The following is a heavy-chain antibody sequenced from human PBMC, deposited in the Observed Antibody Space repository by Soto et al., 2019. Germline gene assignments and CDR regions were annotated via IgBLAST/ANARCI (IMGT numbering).Heavy chain of an antibody. CDR2: MNPNSGNT. D-gene: IGHD6-19*01. V-gene: IGHV1-8*01. Sequence: GASVKVSCKASGYTFTSYDIDWLRQATGQGLEWMGWMNPNSGNTGYAQKFQGRVTMARNTSISTAYMELSSLRSEDTAVYYCARERSSGALNWFDPWGQGTLVTVSS. J-gene: IGHJ5*02. CDR1: GYTFTSYD. CDR3: ARERSSGALNWFDP.